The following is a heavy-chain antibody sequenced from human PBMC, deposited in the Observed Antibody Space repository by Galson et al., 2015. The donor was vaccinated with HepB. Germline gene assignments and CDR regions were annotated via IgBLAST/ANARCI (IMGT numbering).Heavy chain of an antibody. J-gene: IGHJ4*02. Sequence: SVKVSCKASGYTFTGYYMHWVRQAPGQGLEWMGWINPNSGGTNYAQKFQGRVTMTRDTSISTAYMELSRLRSDDTAVYYCARGGYYDSSGYPPAIDYWGQGTLVTVSS. CDR1: GYTFTGYY. D-gene: IGHD3-22*01. CDR3: ARGGYYDSSGYPPAIDY. CDR2: INPNSGGT. V-gene: IGHV1-2*02.